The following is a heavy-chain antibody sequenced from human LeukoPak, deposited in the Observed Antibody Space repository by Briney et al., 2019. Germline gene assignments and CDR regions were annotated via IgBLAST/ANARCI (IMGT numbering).Heavy chain of an antibody. CDR1: GGSISSSSYY. CDR2: IYYSGST. Sequence: SETLSLTCTVSGGSISSSSYYWGWIRQPPGKGLEWIGSIYYSGSTYYNPSLKSRVTISGDTSKNQFPLKLSSVTATDTAVYYCVRRGEDSSSWHSRARSFDYWGQGTLVTVSS. J-gene: IGHJ4*02. V-gene: IGHV4-39*01. D-gene: IGHD6-13*01. CDR3: VRRGEDSSSWHSRARSFDY.